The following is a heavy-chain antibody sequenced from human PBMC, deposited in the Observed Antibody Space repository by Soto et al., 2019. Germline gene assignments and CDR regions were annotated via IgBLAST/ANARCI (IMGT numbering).Heavy chain of an antibody. CDR3: ARVQAWLRFWDY. D-gene: IGHD3-3*01. CDR1: GGSISSDDYY. J-gene: IGHJ4*02. CDR2: IYYSGST. Sequence: QVQLQESGPGLVKPSQTLSLTCTVSGGSISSDDYYWSWVRQPPGKGLEWIGYIYYSGSTYYRPSLKSRVTISVDTSKNQFSLKLSSVTAADTAVYSCARVQAWLRFWDYWGKGTLVIVSS. V-gene: IGHV4-30-4*01.